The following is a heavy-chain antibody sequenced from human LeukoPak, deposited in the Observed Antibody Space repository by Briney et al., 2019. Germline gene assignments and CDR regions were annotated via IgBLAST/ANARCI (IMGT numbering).Heavy chain of an antibody. CDR3: AKDPRPYYDVPVGY. Sequence: GWTLRLSRVASGFMFSDYVLSGVRQARAKGRAWVWSISSSGGTTLYADSVQGRSTISRDLFKKTLPLAVKAMRAEDAPVYYCAKDPRPYYDVPVGYWGQGTLVTVSP. V-gene: IGHV3-23*01. CDR1: GFMFSDYV. CDR2: ISSSGGTT. D-gene: IGHD3-3*01. J-gene: IGHJ4*02.